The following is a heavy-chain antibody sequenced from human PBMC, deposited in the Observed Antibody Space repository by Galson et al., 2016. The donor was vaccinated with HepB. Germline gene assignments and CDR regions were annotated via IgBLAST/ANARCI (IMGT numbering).Heavy chain of an antibody. CDR2: INPNSGGT. V-gene: IGHV1-2*02. J-gene: IGHJ4*02. Sequence: SVKVSCKASGYTFTGYYMHWVRQAPGQGLEWMGWINPNSGGTKYAQKFQGRVTMTRDTSISTTYMELSRLRSDDTAVYYCARVDWLKLGADYWGQGTLVTVSS. D-gene: IGHD5-24*01. CDR1: GYTFTGYY. CDR3: ARVDWLKLGADY.